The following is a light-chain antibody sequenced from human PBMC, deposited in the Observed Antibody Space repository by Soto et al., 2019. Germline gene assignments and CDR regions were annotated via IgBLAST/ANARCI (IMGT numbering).Light chain of an antibody. V-gene: IGKV1-5*01. Sequence: VQMTQSPSTLSASVGDRVTITCRASQSISSWLAWYQQKPGKAPKLLIYDASNLESGVPSRFSGSGSGTEFTLTITTLQPDDFATYYCQQYGRSLWFAFGGGTKVDI. CDR1: QSISSW. J-gene: IGKJ4*01. CDR3: QQYGRSLWFA. CDR2: DAS.